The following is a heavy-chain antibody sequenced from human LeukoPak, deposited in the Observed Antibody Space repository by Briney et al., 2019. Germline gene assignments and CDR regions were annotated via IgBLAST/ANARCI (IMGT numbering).Heavy chain of an antibody. CDR1: GFTFGSYW. V-gene: IGHV3-74*01. Sequence: PGGSLRLSCAASGFTFGSYWMHWVRQAPGKGLVWVSRINSDGSSTSYADSVKGRFTISRDNAKNTLYLQMNSLRAEDTAVYYCARQGDYYYYGMDVWGQWTTVTVSS. D-gene: IGHD5-24*01. CDR2: INSDGSST. J-gene: IGHJ6*02. CDR3: ARQGDYYYYGMDV.